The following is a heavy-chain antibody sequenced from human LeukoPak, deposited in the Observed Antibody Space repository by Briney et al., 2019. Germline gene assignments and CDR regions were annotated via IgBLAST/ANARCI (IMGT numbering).Heavy chain of an antibody. CDR2: ITSSGGST. CDR1: GFTFSSNA. CDR3: VKSSGGSYLN. J-gene: IGHJ1*01. D-gene: IGHD2-15*01. V-gene: IGHV3-64D*09. Sequence: GGSLRLSCSASGFTFSSNAMHWVRQAPGKGLEYVSAITSSGGSTYYADSVKGRFTISRDNAKNTLYLQMSSLRAEDTAVYYCVKSSGGSYLNWGQVAPVTVSS.